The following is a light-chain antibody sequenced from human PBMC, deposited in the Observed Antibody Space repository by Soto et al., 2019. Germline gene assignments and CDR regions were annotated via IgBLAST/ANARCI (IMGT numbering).Light chain of an antibody. Sequence: QSALTQPASVSGSPGQSITISCTGTSSDVGGYNYVSWYQQHPGKAPKLMIYDVSNRPSGVSNRFSGSKSGNTASLTTSGLEAEDDADYCCCSDRISSTRVFGTGTKLTVL. V-gene: IGLV2-14*01. CDR3: CSDRISSTRV. CDR2: DVS. J-gene: IGLJ1*01. CDR1: SSDVGGYNY.